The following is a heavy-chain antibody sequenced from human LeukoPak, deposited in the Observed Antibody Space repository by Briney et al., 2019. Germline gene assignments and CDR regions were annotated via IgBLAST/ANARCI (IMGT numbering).Heavy chain of an antibody. V-gene: IGHV3-21*01. J-gene: IGHJ4*02. CDR1: GFTFSSYS. D-gene: IGHD6-19*01. CDR3: ARNGYSSGWPPKDY. Sequence: PGGSLRLSCAASGFTFSSYSMNWVRQAPGKGLEWVSSISSSSSYIYYADSVKGRFTISRDNAKNSLYLQMNSLRAEDTAVYYCARNGYSSGWPPKDYWGQGTLVTVSS. CDR2: ISSSSSYI.